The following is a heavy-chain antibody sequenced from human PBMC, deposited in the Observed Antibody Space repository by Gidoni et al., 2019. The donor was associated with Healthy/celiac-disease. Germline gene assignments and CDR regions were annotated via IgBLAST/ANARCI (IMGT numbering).Heavy chain of an antibody. CDR2: INSDGSST. J-gene: IGHJ3*02. Sequence: EVPLVESGGGLVQPGGSLRLSCAASGFTFSSHWMHWVRQAPGKGLVWLPRINSDGSSTSYADSVKGRFTISRDNAKNTLYLQMNSLRAEDTAVYYCARGPSIAAAAFDIWGQGTMVTVSS. CDR1: GFTFSSHW. CDR3: ARGPSIAAAAFDI. D-gene: IGHD6-13*01. V-gene: IGHV3-74*01.